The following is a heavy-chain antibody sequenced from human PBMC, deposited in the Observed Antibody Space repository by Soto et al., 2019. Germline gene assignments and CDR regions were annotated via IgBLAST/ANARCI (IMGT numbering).Heavy chain of an antibody. CDR1: GGSISSGGYS. V-gene: IGHV4-30-2*01. CDR3: ARVSGSYYYGMDV. CDR2: IYHSGST. D-gene: IGHD6-25*01. J-gene: IGHJ6*02. Sequence: PSETLSLTCAVSGGSISSGGYSWSWIRQPPGKGLEWIGYIYHSGSTYYNPSLKSRVTISVDTSKNQFSLKLSSVIAADTAVYYCARVSGSYYYGMDVWGQGTTVTVSS.